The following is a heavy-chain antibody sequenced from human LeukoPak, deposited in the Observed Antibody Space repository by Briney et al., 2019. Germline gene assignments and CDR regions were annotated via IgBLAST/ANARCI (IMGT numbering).Heavy chain of an antibody. CDR3: ARGGRGLIVLMVYAPARTGEFDY. V-gene: IGHV1-2*02. D-gene: IGHD2-8*01. CDR2: INPNSGGT. CDR1: GYTFTGYY. Sequence: ASVKVSCKASGYTFTGYYMHWVRQAPGQGLEWMGWINPNSGGTNYAQKFQGRVTMTRDTSISTAYMELSRLRSDDTAVYYCARGGRGLIVLMVYAPARTGEFDYWGQGTLVTVSS. J-gene: IGHJ4*02.